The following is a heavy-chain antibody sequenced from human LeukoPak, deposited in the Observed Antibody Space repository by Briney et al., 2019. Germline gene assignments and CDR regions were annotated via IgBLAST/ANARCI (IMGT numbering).Heavy chain of an antibody. CDR1: GFTFSSYA. V-gene: IGHV3-15*01. J-gene: IGHJ4*02. D-gene: IGHD6-19*01. Sequence: PGGSLRLSCAASGFTFSSYAMSWVRQAPGKGLEWVGRIKSKTDGGTTDYAAPVKGRFTISRDDSKNTLYLQMNSLKTEDTAVYYCTTRQALYSSGWYLNDYWGQGTLVTVSS. CDR3: TTRQALYSSGWYLNDY. CDR2: IKSKTDGGTT.